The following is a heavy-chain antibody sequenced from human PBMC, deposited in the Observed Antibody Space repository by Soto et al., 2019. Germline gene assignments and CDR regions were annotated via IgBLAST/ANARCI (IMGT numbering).Heavy chain of an antibody. CDR2: ITSSSSTI. CDR1: GFTFSTYS. CDR3: ARDNGMAGSFDP. V-gene: IGHV3-48*02. J-gene: IGHJ5*02. D-gene: IGHD2-8*01. Sequence: GGSLRLSCAASGFTFSTYSMNWVRQAPGKGLEWISYITSSSSTIYYADSVKGRFTISRDNAKNSLYLQMNSLSDEDTAMYYCARDNGMAGSFDPWGQGTLVTVSS.